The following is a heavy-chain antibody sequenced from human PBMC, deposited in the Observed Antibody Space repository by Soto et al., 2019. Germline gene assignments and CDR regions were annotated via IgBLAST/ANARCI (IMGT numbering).Heavy chain of an antibody. V-gene: IGHV4-39*01. CDR2: IYYSGST. CDR1: GGYISSSSCY. Sequence: LETLSLTKSVAGGYISSSSCYWSWKRQPPGKGLEWIGSIYYSGSTYYNPSLKSRVTVSVDTSKNQFSLKLTSVTAADTALYYCARQDYTAYTFFAPWGQGSLVTVSS. J-gene: IGHJ5*02. D-gene: IGHD4-4*01. CDR3: ARQDYTAYTFFAP.